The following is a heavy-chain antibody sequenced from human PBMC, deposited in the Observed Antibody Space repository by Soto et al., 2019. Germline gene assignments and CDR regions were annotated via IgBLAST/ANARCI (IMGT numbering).Heavy chain of an antibody. CDR1: GFTFSSYS. CDR3: ARGMVVPNYYYYYYYMDV. V-gene: IGHV3-48*01. CDR2: ISSSSSTI. D-gene: IGHD3-10*01. J-gene: IGHJ6*03. Sequence: SLRLSCAASGFTFSSYSMNWVRQAPGKGLEWVSYISSSSSTIYYADSVKGRFTISRDNAKNSLYLQMNSLRAEDTAVYYCARGMVVPNYYYYYYYMDVWGKGTTVTVSS.